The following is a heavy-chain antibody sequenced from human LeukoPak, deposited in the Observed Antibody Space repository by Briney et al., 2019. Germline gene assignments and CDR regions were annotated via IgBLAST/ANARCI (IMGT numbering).Heavy chain of an antibody. CDR1: GFTFSSYA. Sequence: GGSLRLSCAASGFTFSSYAMSWVRQAPGKGLEWVSAISGSGGSTYYADSVKGRFTISRDNSKNTLYLQMNSLRAEDTAVYYCAKYYDSSGYDQYYFDYWGQGTLVTVSS. CDR2: ISGSGGST. J-gene: IGHJ4*02. D-gene: IGHD3-22*01. V-gene: IGHV3-23*01. CDR3: AKYYDSSGYDQYYFDY.